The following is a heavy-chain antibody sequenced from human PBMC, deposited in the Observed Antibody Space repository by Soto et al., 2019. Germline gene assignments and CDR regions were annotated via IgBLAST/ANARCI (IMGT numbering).Heavy chain of an antibody. CDR1: GGSISGYY. V-gene: IGHV4-59*01. CDR2: IFYRGNT. J-gene: IGHJ6*02. D-gene: IGHD2-15*01. Sequence: PSETLALTCTVSGGSISGYYWSWIRQPPGKGLEWIGYIFYRGNTLYNPSLESRVTMSVDTSKNQFSLRLYSVTAADTARYYCTRHAIIPKLQYGMDVWGQGASVTVSS. CDR3: TRHAIIPKLQYGMDV.